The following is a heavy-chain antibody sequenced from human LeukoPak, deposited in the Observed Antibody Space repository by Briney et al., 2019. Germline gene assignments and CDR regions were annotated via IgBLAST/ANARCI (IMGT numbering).Heavy chain of an antibody. CDR3: ARGLDYAAYMDV. J-gene: IGHJ6*03. CDR1: GGTFSSYA. Sequence: SVKVSCKASGGTFSSYAISWVRQAPGQGLEWMGGIIPIFGTANYAQKFQGRVTITADESTSTAYMELSSLRSEDTAVYYCARGLDYAAYMDVWGKGTTVTVSS. D-gene: IGHD3/OR15-3a*01. CDR2: IIPIFGTA. V-gene: IGHV1-69*13.